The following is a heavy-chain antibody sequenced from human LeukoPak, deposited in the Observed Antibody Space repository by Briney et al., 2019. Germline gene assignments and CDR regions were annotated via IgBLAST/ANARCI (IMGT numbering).Heavy chain of an antibody. CDR3: ARTGYSSSWYGGY. Sequence: SQTLSLTCAISGDSVSNNIATWNWVRQSPSRGLEWLGRTYYRSRWGNDYAISVKGRITINPDTSRNQFSLQLNSVTPEDTAVYYCARTGYSSSWYGGYWGQGTLVTVSS. V-gene: IGHV6-1*01. J-gene: IGHJ4*02. D-gene: IGHD6-13*01. CDR2: TYYRSRWGN. CDR1: GDSVSNNIAT.